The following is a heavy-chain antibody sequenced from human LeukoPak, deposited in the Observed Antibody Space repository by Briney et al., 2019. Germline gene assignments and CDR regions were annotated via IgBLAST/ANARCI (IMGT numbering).Heavy chain of an antibody. J-gene: IGHJ4*02. CDR2: ISGSGGST. D-gene: IGHD1-20*01. CDR3: AKDRVSNWNPLGN. Sequence: GGSLRLSCAASGFTFSSYAMGWVRQAPGKGLEWVSAISGSGGSTYYADSVKGRFTISRDNSKNTLYLQMNSLRAEDTAVYYCAKDRVSNWNPLGNWGQGTLVTVSS. CDR1: GFTFSSYA. V-gene: IGHV3-23*01.